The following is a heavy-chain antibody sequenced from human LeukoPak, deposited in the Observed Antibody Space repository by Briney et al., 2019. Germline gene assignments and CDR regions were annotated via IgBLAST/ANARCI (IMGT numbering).Heavy chain of an antibody. D-gene: IGHD3-22*01. CDR1: GYTFTSYG. CDR2: IIPIFGTS. V-gene: IGHV1-69*06. CDR3: ARDRYYYDSSGYPYYYYYYMDV. Sequence: SVKVSCKASGYTFTSYGISWVRQAPGQGLEWMGGIIPIFGTSNYAQKFQGRVTITADKSTSTAYMELSSLRSEDTAVYYCARDRYYYDSSGYPYYYYYYMDVWGKGTTVTVSS. J-gene: IGHJ6*03.